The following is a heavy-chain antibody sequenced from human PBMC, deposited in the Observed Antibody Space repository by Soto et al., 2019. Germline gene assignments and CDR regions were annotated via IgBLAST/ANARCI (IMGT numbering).Heavy chain of an antibody. V-gene: IGHV3-23*01. CDR2: ISGSGDGT. D-gene: IGHD5-18*01. J-gene: IGHJ4*02. CDR3: AGPGYSSQDY. CDR1: GFTFSSFA. Sequence: RRLSCAASGFTFSSFALSWVRQAPGKGLEWVSAISGSGDGTDYADSVRGRFTISRDNSKNTLYLQMNNLRAEDTAVYYCAGPGYSSQDYWGQGALVTVSS.